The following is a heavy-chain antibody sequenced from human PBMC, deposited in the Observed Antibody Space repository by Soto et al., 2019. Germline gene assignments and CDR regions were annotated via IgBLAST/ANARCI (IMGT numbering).Heavy chain of an antibody. CDR3: ARGEPATIKYYFHL. J-gene: IGHJ4*02. V-gene: IGHV4-59*01. Sequence: SETLSLTCSVSGASIDNYYYSWIRQPPGKGLEWIGLVFYSGSIAYNPSLKSRVTISVDTSNNQFSLRLSSVTATDTAVYYCARGEPATIKYYFHLWGPGTLVTGSS. CDR1: GASIDNYY. CDR2: VFYSGSI.